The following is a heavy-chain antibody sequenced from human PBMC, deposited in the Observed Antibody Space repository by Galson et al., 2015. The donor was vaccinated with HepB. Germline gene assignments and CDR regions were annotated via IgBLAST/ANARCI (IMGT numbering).Heavy chain of an antibody. J-gene: IGHJ4*02. CDR1: GYTFTSYA. Sequence: LVKVSCKASGYTFTSYAMHWVRQAPGQRLEWMGWINAGNGNTKYSQKFQGRVTITRDTSASTAYMELSSLRSEDTAVYYCAREGIVATTLFDYWGQGTLVTVSS. CDR3: AREGIVATTLFDY. CDR2: INAGNGNT. V-gene: IGHV1-3*01. D-gene: IGHD5-12*01.